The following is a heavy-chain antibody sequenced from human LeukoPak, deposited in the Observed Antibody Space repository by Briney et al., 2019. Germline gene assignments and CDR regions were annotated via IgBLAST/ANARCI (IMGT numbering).Heavy chain of an antibody. J-gene: IGHJ6*04. CDR2: IYPGDSDT. D-gene: IGHD1-14*01. V-gene: IGHV5-51*01. Sequence: GESLKTSRKGSGTSFTSYWIGWVRQMPGKGLEWMGIIYPGDSDTRYSPSFQGQVTISADKSISTAYLQWSSLKASDTAMYYCARLGPVDRVDYGMDVWGKGTTVTVSS. CDR3: ARLGPVDRVDYGMDV. CDR1: GTSFTSYW.